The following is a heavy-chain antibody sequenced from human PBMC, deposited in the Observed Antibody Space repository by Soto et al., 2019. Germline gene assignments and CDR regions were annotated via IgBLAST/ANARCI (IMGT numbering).Heavy chain of an antibody. J-gene: IGHJ5*02. V-gene: IGHV3-33*01. CDR2: IWYDGSNK. CDR1: GFTFSSYG. CDR3: ARDFTSELWFGELVS. D-gene: IGHD3-10*01. Sequence: GGSLRLSCAASGFTFSSYGMHWVRQAPGKGLEWVAVIWYDGSNKYYADSVKGRFTISRDNSKNTLYLQMNSLRAEDTAVYYCARDFTSELWFGELVSWGQGTLVTVSS.